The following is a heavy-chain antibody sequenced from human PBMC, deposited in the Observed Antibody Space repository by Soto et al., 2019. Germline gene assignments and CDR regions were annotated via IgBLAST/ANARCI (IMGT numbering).Heavy chain of an antibody. V-gene: IGHV3-33*01. CDR1: GFIFSNFG. CDR2: IWYDGSNE. D-gene: IGHD6-19*01. J-gene: IGHJ6*02. CDR3: ARDDIPGRAVATYGMDV. Sequence: LRLSCAASGFIFSNFGMHWVRQAPGKGLEWVAVIWYDGSNEYYADPVKGRFTISKDNSKNTLYLQMNSLRAEDTAVYYCARDDIPGRAVATYGMDVWGQGTTVTVSS.